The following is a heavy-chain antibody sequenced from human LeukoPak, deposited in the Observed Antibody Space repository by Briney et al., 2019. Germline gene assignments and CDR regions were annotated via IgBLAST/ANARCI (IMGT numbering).Heavy chain of an antibody. J-gene: IGHJ4*02. Sequence: GESLNISCNGSGYNISSYWIGWVRQMPGKGVEWMGIIYPGDSDTRYSPSFQGQVTITADKSISTAYLQWSSLKASDTAMYYCAKGSSWERYFDYWGQGTLVTVSS. D-gene: IGHD6-13*01. V-gene: IGHV5-51*01. CDR3: AKGSSWERYFDY. CDR2: IYPGDSDT. CDR1: GYNISSYW.